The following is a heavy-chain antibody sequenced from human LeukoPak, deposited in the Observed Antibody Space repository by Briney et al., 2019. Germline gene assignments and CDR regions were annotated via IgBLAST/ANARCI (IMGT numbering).Heavy chain of an antibody. J-gene: IGHJ5*02. Sequence: ASVKVSCKASGYTFTGYYIHWVRQAPGQGLEWMGWINPNSGGTNCAQKFQGRVTVTRDTSINTAYMELSRLRSDDTAVYYCARGRAGTTSWFDPWGQGTLVTVSS. CDR3: ARGRAGTTSWFDP. V-gene: IGHV1-2*02. CDR2: INPNSGGT. D-gene: IGHD6-19*01. CDR1: GYTFTGYY.